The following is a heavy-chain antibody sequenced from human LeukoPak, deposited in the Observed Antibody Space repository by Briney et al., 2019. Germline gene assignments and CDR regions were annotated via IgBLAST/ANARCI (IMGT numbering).Heavy chain of an antibody. CDR2: ISSSSSYI. Sequence: GSLRRSCAASGFTSRSYNMNWVRQAPGERPEWVSSISSSSSYIYYADSVKGRFTIYRENAKNSLYLQMTSLRAEDTALYYCARGASRADYWGQGTLVTVSS. CDR3: ARGASRADY. CDR1: GFTSRSYN. J-gene: IGHJ4*02. V-gene: IGHV3-21*01.